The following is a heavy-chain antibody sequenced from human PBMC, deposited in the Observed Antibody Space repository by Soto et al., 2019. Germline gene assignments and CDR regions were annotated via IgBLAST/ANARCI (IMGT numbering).Heavy chain of an antibody. CDR2: IYWDDDK. CDR3: AHSSGPYDSSGYYNWFDP. J-gene: IGHJ5*02. V-gene: IGHV2-5*02. Sequence: QITLKESGPTLVKPTQTLTLTCTFSGFSLSTSGVGVGWIRQPPGKALEWLALIYWDDDKRYSPSLKSRLTITKDTSKTQVVLTMTTMDPVATATYYCAHSSGPYDSSGYYNWFDPWGQGTLVTVSS. D-gene: IGHD3-22*01. CDR1: GFSLSTSGVG.